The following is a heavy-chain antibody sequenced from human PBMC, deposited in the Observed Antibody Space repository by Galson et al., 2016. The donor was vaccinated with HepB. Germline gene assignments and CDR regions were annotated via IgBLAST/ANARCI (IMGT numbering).Heavy chain of an antibody. Sequence: SLRLSCAASGFTFSNAWMTWVRQAPGKGLEWVGRIKSKTDGETTDYAAPVKGRFTISRDDSINTLYLQMNSLQTEDAAVYYCTTDRWHYHGSGRSRDEAPADYWGQGTLVTVSS. J-gene: IGHJ4*02. CDR1: GFTFSNAW. D-gene: IGHD3-10*01. V-gene: IGHV3-15*01. CDR2: IKSKTDGETT. CDR3: TTDRWHYHGSGRSRDEAPADY.